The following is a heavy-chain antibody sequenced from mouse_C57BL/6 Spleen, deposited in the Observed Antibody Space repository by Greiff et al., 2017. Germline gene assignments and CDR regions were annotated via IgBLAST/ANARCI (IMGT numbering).Heavy chain of an antibody. D-gene: IGHD1-1*01. J-gene: IGHJ1*01. Sequence: EVQLQESGGGLVKPGGSLKLSCAASGFTFSDYGMHWVRQAPEKGLEWVAYISSGSSTIYYADTVKGRFTISRDNAKNTLFLQMTSVRSEYTALYYCARGYGWRGYFDGWGARTTVTVSS. CDR1: GFTFSDYG. CDR2: ISSGSSTI. CDR3: ARGYGWRGYFDG. V-gene: IGHV5-17*01.